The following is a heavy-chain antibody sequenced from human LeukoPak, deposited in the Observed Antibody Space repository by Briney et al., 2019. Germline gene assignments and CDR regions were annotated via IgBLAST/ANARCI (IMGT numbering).Heavy chain of an antibody. Sequence: ASVKVSCKASGYTFTSYGISWVRQAPGQGLEWMGWISAYNGNTNYAQKLQGRVTMTTDTSTSTAYMELRSLRSDDRAVYYCARGGHVAAKTIGVDYWGQGTLVTVSS. CDR3: ARGGHVAAKTIGVDY. CDR1: GYTFTSYG. J-gene: IGHJ4*02. CDR2: ISAYNGNT. V-gene: IGHV1-18*01.